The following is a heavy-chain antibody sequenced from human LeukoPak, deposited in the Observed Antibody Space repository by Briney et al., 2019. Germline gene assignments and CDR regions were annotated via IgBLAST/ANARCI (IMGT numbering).Heavy chain of an antibody. J-gene: IGHJ6*03. D-gene: IGHD3-3*01. CDR3: ARASITIFGVVTFLYYYYMDV. CDR2: IIPIFGTA. V-gene: IGHV1-69*01. Sequence: SVKVSCKASGGTFSSYAISWVRQAPGQGLEWMGGIIPIFGTANYAQKFQGRVTITADESTSTAYMELSSLRSEDTAVYYCARASITIFGVVTFLYYYYMDVWGRGTTVTVSS. CDR1: GGTFSSYA.